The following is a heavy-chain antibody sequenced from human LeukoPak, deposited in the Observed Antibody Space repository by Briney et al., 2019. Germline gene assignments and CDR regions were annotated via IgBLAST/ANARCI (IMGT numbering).Heavy chain of an antibody. D-gene: IGHD6-6*01. CDR3: TRRPLYSSSFDY. J-gene: IGHJ4*02. CDR1: GFTFGDYA. V-gene: IGHV3-49*04. Sequence: GGSLRLSCTASGFTFGDYAMSWVRQAAGKGLECVGFIRSKAYGGTTEYAASVKGRFTISRDDSKSIAYLQMNSLKTEDTAVYYCTRRPLYSSSFDYWGQGTLVTVSS. CDR2: IRSKAYGGTT.